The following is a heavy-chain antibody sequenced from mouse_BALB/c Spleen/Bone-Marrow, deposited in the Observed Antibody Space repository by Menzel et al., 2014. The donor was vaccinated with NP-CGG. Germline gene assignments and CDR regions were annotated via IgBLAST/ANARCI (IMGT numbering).Heavy chain of an antibody. J-gene: IGHJ4*01. CDR1: GFSLTRYG. D-gene: IGHD2-1*01. V-gene: IGHV2-6-1*01. Sequence: QVQLQQSGPGLVAPPQSLSITCTISGFSLTRYGVHWVRQPPGKGLEWLVVIWSDGSTTYNSTLKSRLSITKDNSKSQVSLKMNSLQTDDTAMYYCARNGNFFAMDSWGQGTSVTVSS. CDR2: IWSDGST. CDR3: ARNGNFFAMDS.